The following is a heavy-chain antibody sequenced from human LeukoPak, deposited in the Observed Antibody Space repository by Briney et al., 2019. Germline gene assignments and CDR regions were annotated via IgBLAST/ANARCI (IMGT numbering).Heavy chain of an antibody. CDR2: IYYSGST. Sequence: SETLSLTCTVSGGSISSYYWSWIRQPPGKGLEWIGYIYYSGSTNYNPSLKSRVTISVDTSKNQFSLKLSSVTAADTAVYYCARDSDYGDFYDYWGQGTLVTVSS. D-gene: IGHD4-17*01. V-gene: IGHV4-59*01. CDR1: GGSISSYY. CDR3: ARDSDYGDFYDY. J-gene: IGHJ4*02.